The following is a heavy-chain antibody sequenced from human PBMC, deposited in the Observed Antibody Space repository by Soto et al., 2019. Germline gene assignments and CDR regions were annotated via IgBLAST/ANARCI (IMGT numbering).Heavy chain of an antibody. CDR2: MNPKGGNT. Sequence: GASVKVSCKVSGYSVSEVSMHWVRQATGQGLEWMGWMNPKGGNTVYAQKFQGRLTMTKNTSTSTAYMELSSLRSEDTAVYYCAREGWFDPWGQGTLVTVSS. V-gene: IGHV1-24*01. CDR1: GYSVSEVS. CDR3: AREGWFDP. J-gene: IGHJ5*02.